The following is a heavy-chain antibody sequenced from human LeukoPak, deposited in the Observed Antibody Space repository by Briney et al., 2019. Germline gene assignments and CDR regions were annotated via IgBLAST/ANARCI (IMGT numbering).Heavy chain of an antibody. CDR3: AKALGPTVGFFDY. V-gene: IGHV3-23*01. D-gene: IGHD4-23*01. Sequence: GGSLRLSCAASGFTFSSYAMSWVRPAPGKGLDWVSGISGSGGSTYDADSVKGPFTISRDNFKNTLYLQMDSLRAEDTAVYYCAKALGPTVGFFDYWGQGTLVTVSS. CDR2: ISGSGGST. CDR1: GFTFSSYA. J-gene: IGHJ4*02.